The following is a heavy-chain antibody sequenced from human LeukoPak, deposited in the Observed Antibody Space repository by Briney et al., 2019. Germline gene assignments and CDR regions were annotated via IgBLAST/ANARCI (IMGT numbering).Heavy chain of an antibody. V-gene: IGHV3-23*01. J-gene: IGHJ3*02. CDR1: GFTFDDYA. D-gene: IGHD3-16*01. CDR3: AKNRVVWGSNDAFDI. CDR2: ISWNSGST. Sequence: GGSLRLSCAASGFTFDDYAMHWVRQAPGKGLEWVSGISWNSGSTYYADSVKGRFTISRDNSKNTLYLQMNSLRAEDTAVYYCAKNRVVWGSNDAFDIWGQGTMVTVSS.